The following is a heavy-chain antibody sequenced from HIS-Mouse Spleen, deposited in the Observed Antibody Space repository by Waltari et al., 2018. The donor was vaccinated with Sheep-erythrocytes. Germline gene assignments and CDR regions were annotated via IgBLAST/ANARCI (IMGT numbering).Heavy chain of an antibody. D-gene: IGHD3-22*01. CDR1: GGSISSSSYY. CDR3: ARLYYYDSSGYYFDY. J-gene: IGHJ4*02. V-gene: IGHV4-39*01. Sequence: QLQLQESGPGLVKPSETLSLTCTVSGGSISSSSYYWGWIRQPPGKGLAWFGSIYYSGSTYTNPSRKSRVTISVETSKNQFSLRLISVTAADTAVYYCARLYYYDSSGYYFDYWGQGTLVTVSS. CDR2: IYYSGST.